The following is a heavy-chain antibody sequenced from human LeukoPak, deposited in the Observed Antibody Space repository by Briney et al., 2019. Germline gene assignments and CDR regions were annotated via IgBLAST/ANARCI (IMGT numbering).Heavy chain of an antibody. CDR2: IYWNDDT. J-gene: IGHJ5*01. D-gene: IGHD6-13*01. V-gene: IGHV2-5*01. CDR3: TRQAPPSWYFSDIAGNYGNWFDS. Sequence: ASGPTLVKPTQTLTLTCTFSGFSLSTSGVGVGWIRQPPGKALEWLALIYWNDDTRYSPSLKSRLTITKDTSKNQVVLTMTNMDPVDTATYYCTRQAPPSWYFSDIAGNYGNWFDSWGQGTLVTVSS. CDR1: GFSLSTSGVG.